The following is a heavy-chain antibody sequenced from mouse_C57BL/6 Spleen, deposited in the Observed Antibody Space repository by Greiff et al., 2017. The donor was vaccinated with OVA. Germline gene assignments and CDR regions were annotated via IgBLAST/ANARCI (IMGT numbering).Heavy chain of an antibody. CDR3: ARYGTLRGYYAMDY. D-gene: IGHD2-1*01. CDR1: GYTFTSYD. CDR2: IYPRDGST. V-gene: IGHV1-85*01. Sequence: QVHVKQSGPELVKPGASVKLSCKASGYTFTSYDINWVKQRPGQGLEWIGWIYPRDGSTKYNEKFKGKATLTVDTSSSTAYMELHSLTSEDSAVYFCARYGTLRGYYAMDYWGQGTSVTVSS. J-gene: IGHJ4*01.